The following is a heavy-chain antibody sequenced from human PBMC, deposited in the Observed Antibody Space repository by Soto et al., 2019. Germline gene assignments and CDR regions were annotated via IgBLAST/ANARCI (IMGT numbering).Heavy chain of an antibody. CDR1: GFTFSSYG. CDR3: AKDLDIAVADKVGYYYCYGMDV. V-gene: IGHV3-30*18. CDR2: ISYDGSNK. Sequence: QVQLVESGGGVVQPGRSLRLSCAASGFTFSSYGMHWVRQAPGKGLEWVAAISYDGSNKYYADSVKGRFTISRDNSKNTLYLQMNSLRAEDTAVYYCAKDLDIAVADKVGYYYCYGMDVWGQGTTVTVSS. D-gene: IGHD6-19*01. J-gene: IGHJ6*02.